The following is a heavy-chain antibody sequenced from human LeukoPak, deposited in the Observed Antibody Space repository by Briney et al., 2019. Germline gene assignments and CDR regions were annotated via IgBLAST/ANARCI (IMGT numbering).Heavy chain of an antibody. J-gene: IGHJ4*02. V-gene: IGHV3-74*01. CDR1: GFSFSGHW. D-gene: IGHD6-6*01. Sequence: GGSLRLSCTASGFSFSGHWMHWARQLPGKGLVWVSCISPAGSTTSYADSVKGRFTVSRDNAKNTLYLQVNNLRAEDTAVYYCARGPNSNWSGLDFWGQGTLLTVSS. CDR3: ARGPNSNWSGLDF. CDR2: ISPAGSTT.